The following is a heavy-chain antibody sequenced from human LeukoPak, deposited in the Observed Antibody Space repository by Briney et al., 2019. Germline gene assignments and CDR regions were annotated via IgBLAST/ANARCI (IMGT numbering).Heavy chain of an antibody. V-gene: IGHV4-30-4*01. CDR1: GGSIGSGDYY. D-gene: IGHD3-9*01. Sequence: SQTLSLTCTVSGGSIGSGDYYWSWIRQPPGKGLEWIGYIYYSGSTYYNPSLKSRVTISVDTSKNQFSLKLSSVTAADTAVYYCARGELRYFDWLDDYYYYGMDVWGQGTTVTVSS. CDR3: ARGELRYFDWLDDYYYYGMDV. CDR2: IYYSGST. J-gene: IGHJ6*02.